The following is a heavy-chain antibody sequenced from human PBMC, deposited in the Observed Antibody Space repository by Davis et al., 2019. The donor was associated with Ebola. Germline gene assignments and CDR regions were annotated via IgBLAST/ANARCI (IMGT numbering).Heavy chain of an antibody. V-gene: IGHV3-23*01. CDR3: VRDTYYYYNTMDV. CDR1: GFIFRSYV. CDR2: FGTSGDT. Sequence: GESLKISCAASGFIFRSYVMSWVRQAPGKGLEWVSTFGTSGDTYYADSVKGRFTISRDNSKNTLYLQMNSLRAEDTAVYYCVRDTYYYYNTMDVWGKGTTVTVSS. J-gene: IGHJ6*04.